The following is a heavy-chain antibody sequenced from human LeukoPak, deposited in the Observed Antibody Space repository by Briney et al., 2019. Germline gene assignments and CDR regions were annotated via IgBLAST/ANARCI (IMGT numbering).Heavy chain of an antibody. D-gene: IGHD1-26*01. CDR3: AKERRRKSAIVGDTFDY. V-gene: IGHV3-23*01. CDR1: GFTVSSNY. Sequence: GGSLRLSCAASGFTVSSNYMSWVRQAPGKGLEWVSAISGSGGSTYYADSVKGRFTISRDNSKNTLYLKMNSLRAEDTAVYYCAKERRRKSAIVGDTFDYWGQGTLVTVSS. CDR2: ISGSGGST. J-gene: IGHJ4*02.